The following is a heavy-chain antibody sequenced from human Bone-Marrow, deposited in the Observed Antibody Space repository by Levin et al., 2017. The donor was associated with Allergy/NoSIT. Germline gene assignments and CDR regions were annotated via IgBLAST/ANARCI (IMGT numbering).Heavy chain of an antibody. CDR1: GFTFSSYG. V-gene: IGHV3-30*18. J-gene: IGHJ3*02. Sequence: QAGGSLRLSCAASGFTFSSYGMHWVRQAPGKGLEWVAVISYDGSNKYYADSVKGRFTISRDNSKNTLYLQMNSLKAEDTAVYYCAKVSIAVAGMQLSAAFDTWGQGTMVTVSS. CDR2: ISYDGSNK. D-gene: IGHD6-19*01. CDR3: AKVSIAVAGMQLSAAFDT.